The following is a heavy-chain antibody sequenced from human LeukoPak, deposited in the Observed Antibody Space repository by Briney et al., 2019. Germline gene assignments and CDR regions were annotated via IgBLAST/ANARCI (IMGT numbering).Heavy chain of an antibody. D-gene: IGHD3-9*01. CDR2: IYPGDSDT. J-gene: IGHJ4*02. CDR3: ARRAGNYDILTGPDY. V-gene: IGHV5-51*01. Sequence: RGESLKISCKGSGYSFTSYWIGWVRQMPGKGLEWMGIIYPGDSDTRYSPSFQGQVTISADKSISTAYLQWSSLKASDTAMYYCARRAGNYDILTGPDYWGQGTLVTVSS. CDR1: GYSFTSYW.